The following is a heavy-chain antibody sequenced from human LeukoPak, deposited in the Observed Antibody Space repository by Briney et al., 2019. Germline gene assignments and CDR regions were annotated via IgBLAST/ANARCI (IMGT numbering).Heavy chain of an antibody. CDR2: ISSSSSTI. J-gene: IGHJ4*02. Sequence: GGSLRLSCAASGFXFSTYSMNWVRQAPGKGLEWISYISSSSSTIYYADSVKGRFTTSRDNAKNSLYLQMNTLRDEDTAVYYCARVQYYYDSSGPPDYWGQGTLVTVSS. CDR3: ARVQYYYDSSGPPDY. CDR1: GFXFSTYS. D-gene: IGHD3-22*01. V-gene: IGHV3-48*02.